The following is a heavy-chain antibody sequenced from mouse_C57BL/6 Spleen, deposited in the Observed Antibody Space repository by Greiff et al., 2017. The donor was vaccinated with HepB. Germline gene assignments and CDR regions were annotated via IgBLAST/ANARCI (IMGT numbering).Heavy chain of an antibody. CDR3: ARPGDGYYSWFAY. Sequence: EVQGVESGGGLVKPGGSLKLSCAASGFTFSDYGMHWVRQAPEKGLEWVAYISSGSSTIYYADTVKGRFTISRDNAKNTLFLQMTSLRSEDTAMYYCARPGDGYYSWFAYWGQGTLVTVSA. CDR1: GFTFSDYG. D-gene: IGHD2-3*01. J-gene: IGHJ3*01. CDR2: ISSGSSTI. V-gene: IGHV5-17*01.